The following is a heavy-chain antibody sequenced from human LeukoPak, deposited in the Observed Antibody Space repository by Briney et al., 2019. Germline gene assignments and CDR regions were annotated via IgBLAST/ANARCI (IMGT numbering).Heavy chain of an antibody. J-gene: IGHJ4*02. V-gene: IGHV3-30*02. D-gene: IGHD3-10*01. CDR3: AKVLYGSGSYLPLDY. Sequence: GGSLRLCCAASGFMYSSYGMHWVRQAPGKGLEWVSFIRYDGSNKYYPDSVKGRITNSRDNSKNTLYLQMNSLRAEDTAVYYCAKVLYGSGSYLPLDYWGQGTLVTVSS. CDR1: GFMYSSYG. CDR2: IRYDGSNK.